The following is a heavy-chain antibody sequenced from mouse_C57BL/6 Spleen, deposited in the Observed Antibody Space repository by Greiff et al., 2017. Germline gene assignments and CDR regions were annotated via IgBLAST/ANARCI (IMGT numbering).Heavy chain of an antibody. CDR1: GFNIKDYY. V-gene: IGHV14-2*01. J-gene: IGHJ1*03. D-gene: IGHD1-1*01. Sequence: VQLKESGAELVKPGASVKLSCTASGFNIKDYYMHWVKQRTEQGLEWIGRIDPEDGETKSAPKFPGKDTITADTSSNTAYLQLSSLTSEDTAGYYCARGSSYGYFDVWGTGTTVTVSS. CDR2: IDPEDGET. CDR3: ARGSSYGYFDV.